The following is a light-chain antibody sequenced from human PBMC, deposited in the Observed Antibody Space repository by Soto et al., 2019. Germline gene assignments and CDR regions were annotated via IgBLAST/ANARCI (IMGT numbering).Light chain of an antibody. V-gene: IGKV1-5*03. Sequence: DIQMTQSPSTLSASVGDRVTITCRASQSIVNWLAWYQQKPGKAPKLLIYKASSLESGVPSRFSGSGSGTEFTLTISSLQPDDFATYYCQQYNNNWTFGQGIKVEIK. J-gene: IGKJ1*01. CDR2: KAS. CDR3: QQYNNNWT. CDR1: QSIVNW.